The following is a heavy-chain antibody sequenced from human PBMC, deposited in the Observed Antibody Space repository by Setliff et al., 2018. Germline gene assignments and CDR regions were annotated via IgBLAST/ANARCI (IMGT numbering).Heavy chain of an antibody. J-gene: IGHJ6*03. CDR2: IIPIFGTA. CDR1: GGTFSSYA. V-gene: IGHV1-69*13. CDR3: ARDSLLRGIFGVVNMGPNYYYMDV. D-gene: IGHD3-3*01. Sequence: SVKVSCKASGGTFSSYAISWVRQAPGQGLEWMGGIIPIFGTANYAQKFQGRVTITANESTSTAYMELSSLRSEDTAVYYCARDSLLRGIFGVVNMGPNYYYMDVWGKGTTVTVSS.